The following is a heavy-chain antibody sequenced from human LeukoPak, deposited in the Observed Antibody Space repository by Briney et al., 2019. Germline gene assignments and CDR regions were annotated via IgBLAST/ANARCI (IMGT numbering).Heavy chain of an antibody. CDR3: AKDLYEQGSPRVLRWFDP. CDR2: ISGSGGST. V-gene: IGHV3-23*01. Sequence: SGGSLRLPCAASGFTFSSYAMSWVRQAPGKGREWVSAISGSGGSTYYADSVKGRFTISRDNSKNTLYLQMNSLRAEDTAVYYCAKDLYEQGSPRVLRWFDPWGQGTLVTVSS. CDR1: GFTFSSYA. J-gene: IGHJ5*02. D-gene: IGHD3-10*01.